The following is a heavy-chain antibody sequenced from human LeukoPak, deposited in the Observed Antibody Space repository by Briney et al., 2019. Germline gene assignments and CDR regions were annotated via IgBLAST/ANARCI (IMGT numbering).Heavy chain of an antibody. D-gene: IGHD3-10*01. V-gene: IGHV3-30-3*01. CDR2: ISYDGSNK. CDR1: GFTFSGYA. CDR3: ANVLRGSYYYPTDTY. J-gene: IGHJ4*02. Sequence: GGSLRLSCAASGFTFSGYAMHWVRQAPGKGLEWVAVISYDGSNKYYADSVKGRFTISRDNSKNTLYLQMNSLRAEDTAVYYCANVLRGSYYYPTDTYWGQGTLVTVSS.